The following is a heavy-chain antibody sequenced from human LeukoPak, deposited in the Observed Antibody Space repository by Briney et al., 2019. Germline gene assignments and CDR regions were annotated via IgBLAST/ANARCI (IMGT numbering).Heavy chain of an antibody. V-gene: IGHV3-64*01. CDR2: IYADGRGR. D-gene: IGHD3/OR15-3a*01. Sequence: GGSLTLSCALSGLRLSTSVVHWVRHPPGKGLEFASSIYADGRGRYYSKSVKSRVTISRDNSTNTAYLHLCDFRPDDMVLFYCATLDLSEIPWGKGTLGSVSS. CDR1: GLRLSTSV. CDR3: ATLDLSEIP. J-gene: IGHJ5*02.